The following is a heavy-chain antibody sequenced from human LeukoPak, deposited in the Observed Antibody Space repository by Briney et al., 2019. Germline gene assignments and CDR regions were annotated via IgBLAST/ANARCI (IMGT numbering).Heavy chain of an antibody. Sequence: SETLSLTCNVSGGSITSSLHYWGWIRQPPGKGLDWIGHIYYSGSTYYNPSLKSRVTISVDTSKNQFSLKLSSVTAADTAVYYCARHKVAARPDWYFDLWGRGTLVTVSS. CDR1: GGSITSSLHY. V-gene: IGHV4-39*07. J-gene: IGHJ2*01. CDR2: IYYSGST. D-gene: IGHD6-6*01. CDR3: ARHKVAARPDWYFDL.